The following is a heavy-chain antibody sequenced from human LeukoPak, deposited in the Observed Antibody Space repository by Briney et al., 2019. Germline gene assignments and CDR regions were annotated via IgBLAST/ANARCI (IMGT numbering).Heavy chain of an antibody. J-gene: IGHJ4*02. Sequence: ASVKVSCKASGYTFTSYGISWVRQAPGQGLEGMGWISAYNGNTNYAQKFQGRVTITADKSTSTAYMELSSLRSEDTAVYYCASTFSYSSGWSFDYWGQGTLVTVSS. V-gene: IGHV1-18*01. CDR2: ISAYNGNT. D-gene: IGHD6-19*01. CDR3: ASTFSYSSGWSFDY. CDR1: GYTFTSYG.